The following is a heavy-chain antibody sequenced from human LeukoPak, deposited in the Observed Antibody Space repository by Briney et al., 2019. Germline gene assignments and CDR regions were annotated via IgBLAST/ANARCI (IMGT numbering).Heavy chain of an antibody. CDR1: GGSISSSSYY. J-gene: IGHJ6*02. CDR2: IYYSGST. Sequence: PSETLSLTCTVSGGSISSSSYYWGWIRQPPGKGLEWIGSIYYSGSTYYNPSLKSRVTISVDTSKNQFSLKLSSVTAADTAVYYCARDPSTVTTSWYYYYYGMDVWGQGTTVTVSS. CDR3: ARDPSTVTTSWYYYYYGMDV. V-gene: IGHV4-39*02. D-gene: IGHD4-11*01.